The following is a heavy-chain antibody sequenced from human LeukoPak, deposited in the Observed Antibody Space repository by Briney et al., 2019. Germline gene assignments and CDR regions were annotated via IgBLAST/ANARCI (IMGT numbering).Heavy chain of an antibody. CDR3: ARGPNRYGSGSYYLDY. V-gene: IGHV4-4*02. CDR1: GGSLSTTSW. J-gene: IGHJ4*02. Sequence: SETLSLTCTVSGGSLSTTSWWVWLRQPPGKGLEWIGEVYYSGGGNNNYNPSLKSRVTISVDTSKNQFSLKLSSVTAADTAVYYCARGPNRYGSGSYYLDYWGQGTLVTVSS. CDR2: VYYSGGGNN. D-gene: IGHD3-10*01.